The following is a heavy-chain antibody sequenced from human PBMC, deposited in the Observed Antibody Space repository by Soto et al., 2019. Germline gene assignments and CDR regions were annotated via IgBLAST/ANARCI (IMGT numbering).Heavy chain of an antibody. V-gene: IGHV4-39*01. CDR3: ARRKGLYYFDY. CDR2: IYYCGSA. CDR1: GGSINSSSYY. J-gene: IGHJ4*02. Sequence: QLQLQESGPGLVKPSETLSLTCTVSGGSINSSSYYWGWIRQPPAKGLEWIGTIYYCGSAYYNSSLRSRVTISVDTSKSQFSLKLSSVTAADTAVYYCARRKGLYYFDYWGQGTLVTVSS. D-gene: IGHD2-2*01.